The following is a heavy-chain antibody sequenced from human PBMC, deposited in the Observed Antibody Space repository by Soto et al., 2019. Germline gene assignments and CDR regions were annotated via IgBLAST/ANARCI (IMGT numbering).Heavy chain of an antibody. CDR2: ITPIYPTT. Sequence: QVQLVQSGAEVRKPGSSVQVSCKASGGTFYTYTFSWVRQAPGQGLEWMGSITPIYPTTNYAEKFQGRLTVNADGSTNTASMELNSLTSEDTAVYYCARIPRYSFPTSDDLDSWGQGTLVTVSS. CDR1: GGTFYTYT. J-gene: IGHJ4*02. D-gene: IGHD5-18*01. V-gene: IGHV1-69*15. CDR3: ARIPRYSFPTSDDLDS.